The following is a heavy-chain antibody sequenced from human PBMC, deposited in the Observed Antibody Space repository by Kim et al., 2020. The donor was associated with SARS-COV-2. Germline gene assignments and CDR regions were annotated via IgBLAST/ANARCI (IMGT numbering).Heavy chain of an antibody. V-gene: IGHV3-21*04. CDR3: ARGLSPLARLSGWFDP. J-gene: IGHJ5*02. CDR2: ISSSSTYI. CDR1: GFTFSSYS. Sequence: GGSLRLSCAASGFTFSSYSLTWVRQAPRKGLEWVSSISSSSTYIYYADSVKGRFTISRDNAKNSLSLQMNSLRAEDTAVYYCARGLSPLARLSGWFDPWG. D-gene: IGHD3-3*01.